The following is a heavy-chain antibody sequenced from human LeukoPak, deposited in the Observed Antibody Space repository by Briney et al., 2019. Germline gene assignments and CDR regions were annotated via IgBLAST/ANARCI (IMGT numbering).Heavy chain of an antibody. CDR1: GGSISSYY. V-gene: IGHV4-4*07. CDR3: ARETVSTDYYYYYYMDV. D-gene: IGHD2/OR15-2a*01. CDR2: IYTSGST. J-gene: IGHJ6*03. Sequence: PSETLSLTCTFSGGSISSYYWSWIRQPAGKGLEWIGRIYTSGSTNYNPSLKSRVTMSVDTSKNQFSLKLSSVTAADTAVYYCARETVSTDYYYYYYMDVWGKGTTVTISS.